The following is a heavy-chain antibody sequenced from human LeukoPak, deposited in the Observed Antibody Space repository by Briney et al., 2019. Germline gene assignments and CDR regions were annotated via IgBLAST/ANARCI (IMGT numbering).Heavy chain of an antibody. J-gene: IGHJ4*02. CDR3: ARGHYDSSGYSLYYFDY. D-gene: IGHD3-22*01. CDR2: IYYSGST. CDR1: GGSISSSSYY. V-gene: IGHV4-39*07. Sequence: SETLSLTCTVSGGSISSSSYYWGWIRQPPGKGLEWIGSIYYSGSTYYNPSLKSRVTISVDTSKNQFSLKLSSVTAADTAVYYCARGHYDSSGYSLYYFDYWGQGTLVTVSS.